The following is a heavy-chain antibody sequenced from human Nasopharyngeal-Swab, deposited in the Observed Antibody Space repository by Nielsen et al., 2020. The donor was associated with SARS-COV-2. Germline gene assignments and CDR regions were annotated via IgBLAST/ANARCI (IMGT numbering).Heavy chain of an antibody. CDR2: IYYSGST. D-gene: IGHD2-15*01. Sequence: SETLSLPCTVSGGSFSSSSYYWGWIRQPPGKWLEWIGSIYYSGSTYYNPSLKSRVTVSVDTSKNQFSLKLNSVTAADTAMYYCARQWYCSGGSCYPPGAFDIWGQGTMVTVSS. CDR1: GGSFSSSSYY. J-gene: IGHJ3*02. V-gene: IGHV4-39*01. CDR3: ARQWYCSGGSCYPPGAFDI.